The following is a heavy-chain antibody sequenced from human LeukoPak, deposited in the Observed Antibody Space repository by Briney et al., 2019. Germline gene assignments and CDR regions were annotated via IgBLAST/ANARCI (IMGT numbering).Heavy chain of an antibody. V-gene: IGHV3-21*01. D-gene: IGHD2-21*02. CDR1: GFTFSSYS. CDR2: ISSSSSYI. Sequence: GGSLRLSCAASGFTFSSYSMNWVRQAPGKGLEWVSSISSSSSYIYYADSVKGRFTISRDNAKNSLYLQMNSLRAEDTAVYYCARVPTYCGGDSSIPYYYGMDVWGQGTTVTVSS. J-gene: IGHJ6*02. CDR3: ARVPTYCGGDSSIPYYYGMDV.